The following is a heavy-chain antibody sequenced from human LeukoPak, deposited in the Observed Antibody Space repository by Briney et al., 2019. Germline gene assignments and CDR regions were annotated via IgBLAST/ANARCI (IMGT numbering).Heavy chain of an antibody. CDR3: ARDAGYCSGGYCYGASQRHFDY. Sequence: GGSLRLSCAASGFTFSDYSMHWVRQAPGKGLEWVSYITSSGSTIYYADSVKGRFTISRDNAKNSLYLQMNSLRAEDTAVYYCARDAGYCSGGYCYGASQRHFDYWGQGTLVTVSS. V-gene: IGHV3-48*04. CDR2: ITSSGSTI. D-gene: IGHD2-15*01. J-gene: IGHJ4*02. CDR1: GFTFSDYS.